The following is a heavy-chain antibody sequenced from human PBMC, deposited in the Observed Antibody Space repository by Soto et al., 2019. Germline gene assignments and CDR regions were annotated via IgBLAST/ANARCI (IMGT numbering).Heavy chain of an antibody. D-gene: IGHD6-19*01. V-gene: IGHV3-23*01. CDR2: ISYSTTRT. CDR3: TKDLDPGVTVAGSDY. J-gene: IGHJ4*02. CDR1: GFTFSRYA. Sequence: EVQLLDSGGGLVQPGGSLRLSCAASGFTFSRYAMSWVRQAPGKGLEWVSTISYSTTRTYYADSVKGRFTISRGNSKNTLYLQMNSLRAEDTAVYYCTKDLDPGVTVAGSDYWGQGTLVTVSS.